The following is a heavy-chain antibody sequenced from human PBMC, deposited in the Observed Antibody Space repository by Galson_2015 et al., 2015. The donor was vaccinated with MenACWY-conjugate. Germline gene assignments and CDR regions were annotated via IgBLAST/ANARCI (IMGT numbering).Heavy chain of an antibody. Sequence: SLRLSCAASGFTFRRFGMHWVRQAPGKGLEWMAVISCDGSNESYADSVKGRFTISRDNSKNTLYLQMNSLRADDTAVYYCAKDWSVPYSTISYYFYMDVWGKGTTVTVSS. CDR3: AKDWSVPYSTISYYFYMDV. J-gene: IGHJ6*03. CDR2: ISCDGSNE. CDR1: GFTFRRFG. V-gene: IGHV3-30*18. D-gene: IGHD6-13*01.